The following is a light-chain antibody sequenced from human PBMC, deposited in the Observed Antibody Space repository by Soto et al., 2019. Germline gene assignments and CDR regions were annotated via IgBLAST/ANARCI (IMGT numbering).Light chain of an antibody. Sequence: EIVLTQSPGTLSLSPGERATLSCRASQSVTSSSLAWYQQKPGQAPRLLNYGASSRTTGIPDRFSGSGSGTGFTVTIRRFEPEDFAVYYCQHYGSSPLFTFGTGTKVDI. CDR2: GAS. CDR3: QHYGSSPLFT. J-gene: IGKJ3*01. V-gene: IGKV3-20*01. CDR1: QSVTSSS.